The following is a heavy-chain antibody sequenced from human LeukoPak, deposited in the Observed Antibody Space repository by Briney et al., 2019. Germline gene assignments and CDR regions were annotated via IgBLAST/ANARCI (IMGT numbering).Heavy chain of an antibody. Sequence: PGGSLRLSCAASGFTFTTFYMSWVRQAPGKGLEWVSGISNSGGRTFYADSVEGRFTISRDDSKNTLYLQMNSLRAEDAAVYYCAREEIPARPEYWRQGTLVTVSS. D-gene: IGHD6-6*01. CDR3: AREEIPARPEY. CDR1: GFTFTTFY. CDR2: ISNSGGRT. J-gene: IGHJ4*02. V-gene: IGHV3-23*01.